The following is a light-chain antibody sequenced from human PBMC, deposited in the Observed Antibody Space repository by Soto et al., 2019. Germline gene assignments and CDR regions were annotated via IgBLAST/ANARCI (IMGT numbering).Light chain of an antibody. CDR1: QGISSY. CDR2: AAS. J-gene: IGKJ4*01. V-gene: IGKV1-9*01. CDR3: QQLNTYPLT. Sequence: IQLTQSPSSLSASVGDRVTITCRASQGISSYLAWYQQKPGKAPKLLIYAASTLQSGVPSRFSGSESGTEFTLTISSLQPEDFATYYCQQLNTYPLTFGGGTKVDI.